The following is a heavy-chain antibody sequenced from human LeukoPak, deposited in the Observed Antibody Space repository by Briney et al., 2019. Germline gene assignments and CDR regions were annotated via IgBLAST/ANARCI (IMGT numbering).Heavy chain of an antibody. D-gene: IGHD6-13*01. CDR2: IRYDGSNK. Sequence: PGGSLRLSCAASKFTFSSYGIHWVRQAPGKGLEWVAFIRYDGSNKYYADSVRGRFTISRDNSKNTLYLQMNLRADDTAVYYCAKSYRSGWYRGVIDYWGQGTLVTVSS. V-gene: IGHV3-30*02. CDR1: KFTFSSYG. CDR3: AKSYRSGWYRGVIDY. J-gene: IGHJ4*02.